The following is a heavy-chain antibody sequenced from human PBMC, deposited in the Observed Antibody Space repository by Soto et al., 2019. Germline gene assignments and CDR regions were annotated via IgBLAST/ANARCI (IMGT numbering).Heavy chain of an antibody. J-gene: IGHJ4*02. D-gene: IGHD5-18*01. CDR1: GFTFSSYS. CDR3: ARAGRDGYNWDY. V-gene: IGHV3-21*01. CDR2: ISSSTSYI. Sequence: EVQLVESGGGLVKPGGSLRLSCAASGFTFSSYSINWVRQAPGKGLEWVSSISSSTSYIYSADSVKGRFTISRDNAKNSLYLQMNSLRADDTAVYYCARAGRDGYNWDYWGQGTLVTVSS.